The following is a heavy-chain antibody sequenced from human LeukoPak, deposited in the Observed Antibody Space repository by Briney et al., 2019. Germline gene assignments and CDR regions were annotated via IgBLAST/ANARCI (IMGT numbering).Heavy chain of an antibody. Sequence: GGSLRLSCAASGFTFSRYWMHWVRQAPGKGLVWVSCIKGDGSSTSIADSAKGRYTISRDNAKNTVYLQMNSLRAEDTAVYYCVRDNRSYNFDYWGQGTLVTVSS. CDR1: GFTFSRYW. CDR2: IKGDGSST. J-gene: IGHJ4*02. D-gene: IGHD1-26*01. V-gene: IGHV3-74*01. CDR3: VRDNRSYNFDY.